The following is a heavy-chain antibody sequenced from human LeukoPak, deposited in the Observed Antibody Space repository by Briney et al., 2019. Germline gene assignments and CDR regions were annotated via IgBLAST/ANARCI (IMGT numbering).Heavy chain of an antibody. J-gene: IGHJ5*02. D-gene: IGHD2-2*01. CDR2: ISAYNGNT. Sequence: ASVTVSCKASGYTFTSYGISWVRQAPGQGLEWMGWISAYNGNTNYAQKLQGRVTMTTDTSTSTAYMELRSLRSDDTAVYYCARDPLGHCSSTSCLGSWFDPWGQGTLVTVSS. CDR3: ARDPLGHCSSTSCLGSWFDP. V-gene: IGHV1-18*01. CDR1: GYTFTSYG.